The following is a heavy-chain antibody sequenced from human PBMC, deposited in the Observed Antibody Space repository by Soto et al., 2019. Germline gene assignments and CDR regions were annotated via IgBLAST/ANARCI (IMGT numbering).Heavy chain of an antibody. D-gene: IGHD3-10*01. Sequence: EVQLVESGGGLVQPGGSLRLSCAASGFTFSSYSMNWVRQAPGKGLEWVSSISSSSSYIYYADSVKGRFTISRDNAKNSLYLQMNSLRAEDTAVYYCARSYMVKMGFDIWGQGTMVTVSS. CDR2: ISSSSSYI. J-gene: IGHJ3*02. V-gene: IGHV3-21*01. CDR3: ARSYMVKMGFDI. CDR1: GFTFSSYS.